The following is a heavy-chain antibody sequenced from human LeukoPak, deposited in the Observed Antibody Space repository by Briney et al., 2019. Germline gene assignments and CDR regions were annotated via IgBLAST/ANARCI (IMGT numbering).Heavy chain of an antibody. Sequence: ASVKVSCKASGGTFSSYAISWVRQAPGQGLEWMGGIIPILGTANYAQKFQGRVTITADESTSTAYMELSSLRSEDTAVYYCARVGAGPIFGVVTKDNPFDYWGQGTLVTVSS. D-gene: IGHD3-3*01. CDR2: IIPILGTA. CDR3: ARVGAGPIFGVVTKDNPFDY. V-gene: IGHV1-69*13. J-gene: IGHJ4*02. CDR1: GGTFSSYA.